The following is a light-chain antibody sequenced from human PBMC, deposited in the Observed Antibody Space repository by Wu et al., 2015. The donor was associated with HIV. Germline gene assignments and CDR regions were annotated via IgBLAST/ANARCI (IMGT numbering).Light chain of an antibody. Sequence: YIVNYLNSVSTETRKALAPNLRCIQFANRGPSRFSGSGSGTDFTLTISSLQPEDIATYYCQQHDNLPLTFGPGTKVDI. CDR3: QQHDNLPLT. CDR1: YIVNY. CDR2: CI. V-gene: IGKV1-33*01. J-gene: IGKJ3*01.